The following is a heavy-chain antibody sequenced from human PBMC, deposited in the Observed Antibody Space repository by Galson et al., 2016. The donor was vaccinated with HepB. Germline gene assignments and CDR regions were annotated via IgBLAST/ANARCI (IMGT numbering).Heavy chain of an antibody. J-gene: IGHJ5*02. CDR3: ARDAGDYSDDSCSPYNWFEP. CDR2: INPSDGRR. Sequence: SVKVSCKASGYSFTTYYMHWVRQAPGHGLEWMGMINPSDGRRKYTQKLQGRVTMTTDTSTSTVYRDLSSLRSEDTAVYYCARDAGDYSDDSCSPYNWFEPWGQGTLVTVSS. V-gene: IGHV1-46*04. D-gene: IGHD3-22*01. CDR1: GYSFTTYY.